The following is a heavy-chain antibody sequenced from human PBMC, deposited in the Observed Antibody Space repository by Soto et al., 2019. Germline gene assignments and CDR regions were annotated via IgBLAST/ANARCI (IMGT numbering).Heavy chain of an antibody. V-gene: IGHV3-74*01. CDR2: ISSGGTST. CDR3: TSGYYSYYFDY. Sequence: EVQLVESGGGLVQPGGSLRLSCAASGFTFSSYWMHWVRQTPGKGLVWVSRISSGGTSTSYEDSVKGRFTISRDNAKNTLYLQMNRLRAEDTAVYYCTSGYYSYYFDYWGQGTLVTVSS. CDR1: GFTFSSYW. D-gene: IGHD3-3*01. J-gene: IGHJ4*02.